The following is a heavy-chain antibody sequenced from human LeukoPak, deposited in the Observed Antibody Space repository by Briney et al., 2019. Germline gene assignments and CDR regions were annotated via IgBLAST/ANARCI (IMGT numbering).Heavy chain of an antibody. CDR3: ARLWTADYYYYYMDV. D-gene: IGHD3/OR15-3a*01. CDR1: GYSFTSYW. CDR2: IYPGDSDT. V-gene: IGHV5-51*01. Sequence: GESLKISCKGSGYSFTSYWIGWVRQMPGKGLEWMGIIYPGDSDTRYSPSFQGQVTISADKSINTAYLQWSSLKASDTAMYYCARLWTADYYYYYMDVWGKGTTVTVSS. J-gene: IGHJ6*03.